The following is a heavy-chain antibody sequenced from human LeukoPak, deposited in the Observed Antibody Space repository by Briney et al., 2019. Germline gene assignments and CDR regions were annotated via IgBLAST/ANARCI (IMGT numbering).Heavy chain of an antibody. J-gene: IGHJ4*02. V-gene: IGHV3-53*01. D-gene: IGHD6-19*01. CDR1: GFIVSRNY. CDR3: ARSGAVAVFDY. Sequence: GRSLRLSCAASGFIVSRNYMSWVRQAPGKGLEWVSVIYSGGSTYYADSVKGRFTISRDNSKNTLYLQMNSLRAEDTAVYYCARSGAVAVFDYWGQGTLVTVSS. CDR2: IYSGGST.